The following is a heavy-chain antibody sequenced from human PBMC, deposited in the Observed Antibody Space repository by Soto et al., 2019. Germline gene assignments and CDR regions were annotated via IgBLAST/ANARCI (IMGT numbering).Heavy chain of an antibody. Sequence: GASVKVSCKASGYTFTSYGISWVRQAPGQGLEWMGWISAYNGNTNYAQKLQGRVTMTTDTSTSTAYMELRSLRSDDTAVYYCARDVGGKQWLDKYNYYFDYWGQGTLVTVSS. CDR3: ARDVGGKQWLDKYNYYFDY. D-gene: IGHD6-19*01. CDR1: GYTFTSYG. J-gene: IGHJ4*02. V-gene: IGHV1-18*01. CDR2: ISAYNGNT.